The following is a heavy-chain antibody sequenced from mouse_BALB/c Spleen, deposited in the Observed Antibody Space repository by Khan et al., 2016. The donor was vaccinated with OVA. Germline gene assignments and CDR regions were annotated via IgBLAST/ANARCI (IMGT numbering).Heavy chain of an antibody. D-gene: IGHD2-1*01. J-gene: IGHJ3*01. V-gene: IGHV5-9-1*01. Sequence: EVMLVESGGGLVKPGGSLKLSCAASGFTFSTYAMSWVRQTPEKRLEWVATISSDGDYTYYPDNVTGRFTISSDNAKTTLYLQMSSLRDEDTAMYYGARSPYGNFAYWGQGTLVTVSA. CDR2: ISSDGDYT. CDR3: ARSPYGNFAY. CDR1: GFTFSTYA.